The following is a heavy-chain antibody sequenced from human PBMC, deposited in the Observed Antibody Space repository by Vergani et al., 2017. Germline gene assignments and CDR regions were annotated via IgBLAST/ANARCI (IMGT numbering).Heavy chain of an antibody. CDR3: ASIDGGQLAGS. CDR1: GYTFTSYA. Sequence: QVQLVQSGAEVKKPGASVKVSCKASGYTFTSYAMHWVRQAPGQRLEWMGWINAGNGNTNYAQKLQGRVTMTTDTSTSTAYMELRSLRSDDTAVYYCASIDGGQLAGSWGQGTLVTVSS. V-gene: IGHV1-3*01. CDR2: INAGNGNT. J-gene: IGHJ4*02. D-gene: IGHD2-2*01.